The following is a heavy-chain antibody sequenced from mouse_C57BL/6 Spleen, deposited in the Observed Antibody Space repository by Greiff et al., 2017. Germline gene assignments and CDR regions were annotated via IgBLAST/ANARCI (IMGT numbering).Heavy chain of an antibody. V-gene: IGHV1-69*01. J-gene: IGHJ2*01. CDR2: IDPSDSYT. CDR3: ARGNYGTFFDD. Sequence: QVQLKQPGAELVMPGASVKLSCKASGYTFTSYWMHWVKQRPGQGLEWIGEIDPSDSYTNYNQKFKGKSTLTVDKSSSTAYMQLSSLTSEDSAVYYCARGNYGTFFDDWGQGTTLTVSS. CDR1: GYTFTSYW. D-gene: IGHD2-1*01.